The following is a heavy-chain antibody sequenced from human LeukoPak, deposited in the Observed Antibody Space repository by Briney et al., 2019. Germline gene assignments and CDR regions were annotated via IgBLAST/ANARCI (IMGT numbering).Heavy chain of an antibody. V-gene: IGHV4-61*01. CDR3: ARDGDYGFPFDY. CDR2: IYYSGST. CDR1: GGSVSSGSYY. D-gene: IGHD4-17*01. Sequence: PSETLSLTCTVSGGSVSSGSYYWSWIRQPPGKGLEWIGYIYYSGSTNYNPSLKSRVTISVDTSKNQFSLKLSSVTAADTAVYYCARDGDYGFPFDYWGQGTLVTVSS. J-gene: IGHJ4*02.